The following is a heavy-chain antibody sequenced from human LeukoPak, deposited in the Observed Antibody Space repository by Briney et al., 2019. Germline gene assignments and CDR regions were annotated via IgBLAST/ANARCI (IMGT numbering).Heavy chain of an antibody. CDR1: GGSISSGSYY. J-gene: IGHJ4*02. CDR2: IYTSGST. V-gene: IGHV4-61*02. Sequence: SQTLSLTCTVSGGSISSGSYYWSWIRQPAGKGLEWIGRIYTSGSTNYNPSLKSRVTISVDTSKNQFSLKLSSVTAADTAVYYCARGNSGSSHPLDYWGQGTLVTVSS. CDR3: ARGNSGSSHPLDY. D-gene: IGHD1-26*01.